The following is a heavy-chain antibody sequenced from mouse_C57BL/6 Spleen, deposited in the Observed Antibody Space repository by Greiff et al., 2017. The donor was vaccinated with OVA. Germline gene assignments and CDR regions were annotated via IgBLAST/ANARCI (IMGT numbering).Heavy chain of an antibody. D-gene: IGHD1-1*01. CDR2: INYDGSST. CDR3: AREKVGSWYFDV. CDR1: GFTFSDYY. J-gene: IGHJ1*03. Sequence: EVMLVESEGGLVQPGSSMKLSCTASGFTFSDYYMAWVRQVPEKGLEWVANINYDGSSTYYLDSLKSRFIISRDNAKNILYLQMSSLKSEDTATYYCAREKVGSWYFDVWGTGTTVTVSP. V-gene: IGHV5-16*01.